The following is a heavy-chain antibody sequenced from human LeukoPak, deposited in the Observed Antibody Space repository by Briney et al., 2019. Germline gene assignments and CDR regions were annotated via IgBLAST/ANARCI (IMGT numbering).Heavy chain of an antibody. CDR3: AKYLYAYYYYGMDV. D-gene: IGHD2-8*01. V-gene: IGHV3-23*01. CDR2: ISGSASST. CDR1: GFTFSIYG. J-gene: IGHJ6*02. Sequence: GGSLRLSCAAAGFTFSIYGMTWVRQAPGKGLEWVSAISGSASSTYYADSVKGRFTISRDNSKNTLYLQMNSLRAEDTAVYYCAKYLYAYYYYGMDVWGQGATVTVSS.